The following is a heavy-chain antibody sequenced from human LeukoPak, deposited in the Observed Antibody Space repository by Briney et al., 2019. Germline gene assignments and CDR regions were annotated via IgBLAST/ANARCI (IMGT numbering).Heavy chain of an antibody. CDR1: GGTFSSYA. J-gene: IGHJ4*02. D-gene: IGHD2-15*01. CDR3: ARERDCSGGSCYSGFND. V-gene: IGHV1-69*05. CDR2: IIPIFGTA. Sequence: SVKVSCKASGGTFSSYAISWVRQAPGQGLEWMGGIIPIFGTANYAQKFQGRVTITTDESTSTAYMELSSLRSEDTAVYYCARERDCSGGSCYSGFNDWGQGTLVTVSS.